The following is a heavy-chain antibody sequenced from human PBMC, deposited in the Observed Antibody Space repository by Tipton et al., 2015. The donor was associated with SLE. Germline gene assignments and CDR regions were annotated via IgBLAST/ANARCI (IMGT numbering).Heavy chain of an antibody. V-gene: IGHV4-34*01. Sequence: TLSLTCTVSGGSISSYYWSWIRQPPGKGLEWIGENNHSGSTNYNPSLKNRVTISVDTSKNQFSLKLSSVTAADTAVYYCARLETGTTSNFDYWGQGTLVTVSS. D-gene: IGHD1-1*01. CDR2: NNHSGST. CDR1: GGSISSYY. CDR3: ARLETGTTSNFDY. J-gene: IGHJ4*02.